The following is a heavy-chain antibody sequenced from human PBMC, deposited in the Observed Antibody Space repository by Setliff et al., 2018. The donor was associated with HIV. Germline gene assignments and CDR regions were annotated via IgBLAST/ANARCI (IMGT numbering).Heavy chain of an antibody. CDR3: ARHCTNGVCYTDY. V-gene: IGHV4-39*01. CDR2: IYYSGST. J-gene: IGHJ4*02. D-gene: IGHD2-8*01. CDR1: GGSISSSSYY. Sequence: SETLSLTCTVSGGSISSSSYYWGWIRQPPGKGLEWIGSIYYSGSTYYNPSLKSRVTISVDTSKNQFSLKLSSVTAADTAVYYCARHCTNGVCYTDYWGQGTLVTVSS.